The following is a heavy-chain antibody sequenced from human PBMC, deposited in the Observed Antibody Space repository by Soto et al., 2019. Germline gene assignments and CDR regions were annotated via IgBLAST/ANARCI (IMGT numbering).Heavy chain of an antibody. CDR1: GYSFTGYY. V-gene: IGHV1-2*02. D-gene: IGHD6-6*01. Sequence: QVQLVQSGPEVKKPGASVKVSCKASGYSFTGYYIYWVRQVPGQGLDWMGWINPNNGVTTYAEKFQGRVTRTRDTSISTAYMELTRLTSNDTAVYFCAKDRVGIAARRYWLDPWGQGTLVTVSS. CDR3: AKDRVGIAARRYWLDP. CDR2: INPNNGVT. J-gene: IGHJ5*02.